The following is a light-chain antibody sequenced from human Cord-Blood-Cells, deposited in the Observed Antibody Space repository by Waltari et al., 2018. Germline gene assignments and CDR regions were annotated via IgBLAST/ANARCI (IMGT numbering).Light chain of an antibody. V-gene: IGLV2-14*01. Sequence: QSALTQPASVSGAPGPSITISCTGTSSDVGGYNYVCWYQQHPGKAPKLMIYDVSNRPSGVSNRFSGSKSGNTASLTISGLQAEYEADYYCSSYTSSSTVVFGGGTKLTVL. CDR1: SSDVGGYNY. CDR2: DVS. J-gene: IGLJ2*01. CDR3: SSYTSSSTVV.